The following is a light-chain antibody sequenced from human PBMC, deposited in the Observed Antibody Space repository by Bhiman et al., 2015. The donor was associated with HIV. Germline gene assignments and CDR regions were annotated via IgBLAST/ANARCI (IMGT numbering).Light chain of an antibody. J-gene: IGLJ1*01. V-gene: IGLV3-27*01. Sequence: SYELTQPSSVSVSPGQTARITCSGDVLAKEYTRWFQQKPGQAPVLVIYKDSERPSGIPERFSGSNSGDTATLTISETQALDEADYYCQAWDSNTGVFGTGTKVTVL. CDR2: KDS. CDR3: QAWDSNTGV. CDR1: VLAKEY.